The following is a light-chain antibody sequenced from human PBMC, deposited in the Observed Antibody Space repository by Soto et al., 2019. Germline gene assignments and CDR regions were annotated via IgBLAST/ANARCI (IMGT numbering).Light chain of an antibody. CDR1: QSVSSY. CDR2: DAS. CDR3: QQRSNWPPFT. V-gene: IGKV3-11*01. J-gene: IGKJ3*01. Sequence: EIVLTQSPATLSLSPGERATLSCGASQSVSSYLAWYQQKPGQAPRLLIYDASNRATGIPARFSGSGSGTDFTLTISSLEPEDFAVDYCQQRSNWPPFTFGPGTKVDIK.